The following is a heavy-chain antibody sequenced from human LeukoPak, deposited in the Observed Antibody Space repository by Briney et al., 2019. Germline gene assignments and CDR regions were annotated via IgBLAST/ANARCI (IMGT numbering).Heavy chain of an antibody. J-gene: IGHJ6*03. Sequence: GGSLRLSCAASGFTFSSYGMHWVRQAPGKGLEWVAFIRYDGSNKYYADSVKGRFTISRDNSKNTLYLQMNSLRSEDTAVYYCARPRFPYYRLSGADYQYMDVWGKGTTVTVSS. CDR1: GFTFSSYG. V-gene: IGHV3-30*02. CDR2: IRYDGSNK. D-gene: IGHD3-10*01. CDR3: ARPRFPYYRLSGADYQYMDV.